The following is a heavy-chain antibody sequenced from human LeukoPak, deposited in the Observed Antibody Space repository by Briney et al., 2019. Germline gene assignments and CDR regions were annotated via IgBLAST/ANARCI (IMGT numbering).Heavy chain of an antibody. V-gene: IGHV4-30-4*08. CDR2: IYYSGST. J-gene: IGHJ4*02. CDR1: GGSICSGDYY. D-gene: IGHD6-19*01. Sequence: PSQTLSLTCTVSGGSICSGDYYWSWIRQPPGRGLEWIGYIYYSGSTYYNPPLKSRVTISVDTSKNQFSQKLSSVTAADTAVYYCARVSGWYSYFDYWGQGTLVTVSS. CDR3: ARVSGWYSYFDY.